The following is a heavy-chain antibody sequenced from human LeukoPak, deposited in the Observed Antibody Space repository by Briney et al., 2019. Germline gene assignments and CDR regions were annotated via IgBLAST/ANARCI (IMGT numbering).Heavy chain of an antibody. D-gene: IGHD3-3*01. CDR2: ISYDGSNK. Sequence: QPGGSLRLSCAASGLPFSTFWMNWVRQAPGKGLEWVAVISYDGSNKYYADSVKGRFTISRDNSKNTLYLQMNSLRAEDTAVYYCAKDGPGIFGVVPSHQNAFDIWGQGTMVTVSS. J-gene: IGHJ3*02. CDR1: GLPFSTFW. V-gene: IGHV3-30*18. CDR3: AKDGPGIFGVVPSHQNAFDI.